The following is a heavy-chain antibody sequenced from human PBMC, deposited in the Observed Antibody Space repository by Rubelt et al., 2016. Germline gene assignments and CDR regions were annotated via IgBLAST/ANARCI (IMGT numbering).Heavy chain of an antibody. CDR1: GGSISNYY. CDR3: ARESTTTVTNGPFDY. D-gene: IGHD4-17*01. J-gene: IGHJ4*02. CDR2: IFYSGST. V-gene: IGHV4-59*01. Sequence: QVQLQESGPGLVKPSETLSLTCTVSGGSISNYYWSWIRQPPGKGLEWIGYIFYSGSTNSNPSLKSRVTISVDTSRNQFSLGQSSVTSADAAVYYCARESTTTVTNGPFDYWGQGTLVTVSS.